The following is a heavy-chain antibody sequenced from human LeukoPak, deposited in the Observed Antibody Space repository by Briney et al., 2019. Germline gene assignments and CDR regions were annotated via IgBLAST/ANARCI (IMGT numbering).Heavy chain of an antibody. CDR3: AKDLSPKFCSSTSCQDDY. Sequence: PGGSLRLSCAASGFTFSSYWMHWVRRTPGKGLVWVPLINTDGSSTNYADSVKGRFTISRDNAKNTLYLQMNSLRAEDTAVYYCAKDLSPKFCSSTSCQDDYWGQGTLVTVSS. CDR2: INTDGSST. D-gene: IGHD2-2*01. CDR1: GFTFSSYW. V-gene: IGHV3-74*01. J-gene: IGHJ4*02.